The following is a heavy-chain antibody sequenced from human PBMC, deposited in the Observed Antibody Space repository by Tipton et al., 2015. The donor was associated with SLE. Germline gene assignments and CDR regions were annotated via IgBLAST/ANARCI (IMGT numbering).Heavy chain of an antibody. Sequence: LRLSCTVSGNSISNYYWSWIRQPPGRGLEWIGYIWYTGSTDYNPSLKSRVSIAADTSKKQFSLRLSSVTTADTAVYFCAGELTGYSYWGQGTPVTVSS. CDR3: AGELTGYSY. D-gene: IGHD3-9*01. V-gene: IGHV4-59*01. CDR2: IWYTGST. CDR1: GNSISNYY. J-gene: IGHJ4*02.